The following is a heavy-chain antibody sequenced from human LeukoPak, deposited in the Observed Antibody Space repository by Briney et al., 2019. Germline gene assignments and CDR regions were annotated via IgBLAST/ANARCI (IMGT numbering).Heavy chain of an antibody. CDR3: AKRLNINYFEY. CDR1: GFSLSSSS. D-gene: IGHD2/OR15-2a*01. Sequence: GGSLRLSCAASGFSLSSSSMAWVRQAPGGRPDWVSDIYSDSSDTYYADSVKGRFSISRDDSKSTLYLQMYSLRTEDTATYYCAKRLNINYFEYWGRGTLVTVSS. V-gene: IGHV3-23*03. CDR2: IYSDSSDT. J-gene: IGHJ4*02.